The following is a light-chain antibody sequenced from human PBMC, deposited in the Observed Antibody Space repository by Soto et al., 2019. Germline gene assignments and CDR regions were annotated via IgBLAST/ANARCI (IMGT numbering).Light chain of an antibody. CDR3: QQYKDDAWT. Sequence: EVVLTQSPGTLSLSPGERATLSCRASQSVSNSYLAWYQQKPGQAPRLPIYGASSRATGIPDRFSGSGSGTDFTLTISRLEPDDFATYYCQQYKDDAWTFGQGTKVDIK. CDR2: GAS. J-gene: IGKJ1*01. CDR1: QSVSNSY. V-gene: IGKV3-20*01.